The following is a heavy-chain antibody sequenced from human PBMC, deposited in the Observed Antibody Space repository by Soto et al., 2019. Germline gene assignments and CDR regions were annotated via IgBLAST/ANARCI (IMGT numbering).Heavy chain of an antibody. V-gene: IGHV3-21*01. J-gene: IGHJ6*02. CDR2: ISSSSSYI. CDR1: GFTFSSYS. CDR3: ARWPLRYFDSTPGGMDV. D-gene: IGHD3-9*01. Sequence: GGSLRLSCAASGFTFSSYSMNWVRQAPGKGLEWVSSISSSSSYIYYADSVKGRFTISRDNAKNSLYLQMNSLRAEDTAVYYCARWPLRYFDSTPGGMDVWGRGTTVTVSS.